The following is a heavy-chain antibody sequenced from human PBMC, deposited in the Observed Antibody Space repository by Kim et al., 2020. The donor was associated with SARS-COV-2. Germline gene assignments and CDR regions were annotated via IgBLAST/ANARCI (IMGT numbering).Heavy chain of an antibody. CDR3: ARDEVEHRNLLSF. V-gene: IGHV3-21*01. Sequence: GGSLRLSCAASGFTFGSHSMNWLRQAPGKGLEWVSSMTGNTYYIYYADSVKGRFTISRDNAKNSVYLQMNSLRDEDTAVYYCARDEVEHRNLLSFWGQGTLVTVSS. CDR2: MTGNTYYI. CDR1: GFTFGSHS. J-gene: IGHJ4*02. D-gene: IGHD1-26*01.